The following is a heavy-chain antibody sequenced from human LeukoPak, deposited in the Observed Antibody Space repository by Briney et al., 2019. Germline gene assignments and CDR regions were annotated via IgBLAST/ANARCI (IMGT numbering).Heavy chain of an antibody. V-gene: IGHV4-34*01. J-gene: IGHJ4*02. CDR2: INHSGST. CDR1: GGSFSGYY. Sequence: SETLSLTCAVYGGSFSGYYWSWIRQPPGKGLEWIGEINHSGSTNYNPSLKSRVTISVDTSKNQFSLKLSSVTAADTAVYYCARYDYDTTDFDYWGQGTLVTVSS. CDR3: ARYDYDTTDFDY. D-gene: IGHD3-22*01.